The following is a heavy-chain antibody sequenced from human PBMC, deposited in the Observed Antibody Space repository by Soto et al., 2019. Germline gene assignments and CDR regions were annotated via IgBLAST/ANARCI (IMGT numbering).Heavy chain of an antibody. CDR1: GFTFANAW. CDR2: IKMKVDGGTA. J-gene: IGHJ4*02. Sequence: EVQLVESGGGLVKPGESLRLSCAASGFTFANAWMDWVRQAPGKGLEWVGRIKMKVDGGTADYAAPVKGRFTISRDDSENTLDLQMTSLKSEDTAIYYCTTDMGGAPAHWGQGTLVTVSS. V-gene: IGHV3-15*07. CDR3: TTDMGGAPAH. D-gene: IGHD3-16*01.